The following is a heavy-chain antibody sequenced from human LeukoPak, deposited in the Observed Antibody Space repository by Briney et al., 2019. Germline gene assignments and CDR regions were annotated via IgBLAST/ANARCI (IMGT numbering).Heavy chain of an antibody. Sequence: SETLSLTCTVSGGSISSYYWSWIRQPPGKGLEWIGYIYYSGSTNYNPSLKSRVTMSVDTSKNQFSLKLSSVTAADTAVYYCARVLWGRYSNYVAGDNWFDPWGQGTLVTVSS. J-gene: IGHJ5*02. CDR3: ARVLWGRYSNYVAGDNWFDP. CDR2: IYYSGST. CDR1: GGSISSYY. D-gene: IGHD4-11*01. V-gene: IGHV4-59*12.